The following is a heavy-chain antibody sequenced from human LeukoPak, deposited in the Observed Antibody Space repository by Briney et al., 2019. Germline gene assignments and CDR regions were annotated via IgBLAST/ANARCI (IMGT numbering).Heavy chain of an antibody. V-gene: IGHV6-1*01. CDR1: EYSVSSNSAA. CDR2: TYYRSKWYY. CDR3: ARGPQLVDYYYIDV. D-gene: IGHD6-13*01. J-gene: IGHJ6*03. Sequence: PSQTLSLTCAISEYSVSSNSAAWNWIRQSPSRGPEWLGRTYYRSKWYYDYAVSVKSRITIISDTSENHFSLQLNSVTPEDTAVYYCARGPQLVDYYYIDVWGKGTTVTVSS.